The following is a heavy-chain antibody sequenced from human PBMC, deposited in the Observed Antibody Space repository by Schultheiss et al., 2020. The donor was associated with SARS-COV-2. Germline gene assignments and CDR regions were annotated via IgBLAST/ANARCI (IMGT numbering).Heavy chain of an antibody. D-gene: IGHD3-10*01. CDR3: AREGELLWFGELFSAAFPIQGMDV. CDR1: GFTFDDYA. V-gene: IGHV3-9*01. J-gene: IGHJ6*02. Sequence: GGSLRLSCAASGFTFDDYAMHWVRQAPGKGLEWVSGISWNSGSIGYADSVKGRFTISRDNAKNSLYLQMNSLRAEDTAVYYCAREGELLWFGELFSAAFPIQGMDVWGQGTTVTVSS. CDR2: ISWNSGSI.